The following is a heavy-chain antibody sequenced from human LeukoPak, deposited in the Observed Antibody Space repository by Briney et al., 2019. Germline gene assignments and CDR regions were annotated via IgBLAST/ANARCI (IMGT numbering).Heavy chain of an antibody. CDR1: GGSISSSSYY. CDR3: ARVRYYYGSGSYYHRNYFDY. CDR2: IYYSGST. D-gene: IGHD3-10*01. J-gene: IGHJ4*02. V-gene: IGHV4-39*07. Sequence: PSETLSLTCTVSGGSISSSSYYWGWIRQPPGKGLEWIGSIYYSGSTYYNPSLKSRVTISVDTSKNQFSLKLSSVTAADTAVYYCARVRYYYGSGSYYHRNYFDYWGQGTLVTVSS.